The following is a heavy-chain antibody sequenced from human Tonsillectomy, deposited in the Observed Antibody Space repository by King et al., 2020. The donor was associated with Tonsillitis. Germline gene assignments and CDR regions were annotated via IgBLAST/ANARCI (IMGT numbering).Heavy chain of an antibody. V-gene: IGHV3-30*04. D-gene: IGHD3-10*01. CDR1: GLTFRSYG. CDR2: ISSDGRSE. Sequence: VQLVESGGGVVQPGRSLRLSCVVSGLTFRSYGLHWVRQPPGKGLEWVALISSDGRSEYYADSVKGRFTISRDNSRDTLYLQMSSLCPDDTAVYYCATWAGRGVVGLFDYWGQGTLVTVSS. CDR3: ATWAGRGVVGLFDY. J-gene: IGHJ4*02.